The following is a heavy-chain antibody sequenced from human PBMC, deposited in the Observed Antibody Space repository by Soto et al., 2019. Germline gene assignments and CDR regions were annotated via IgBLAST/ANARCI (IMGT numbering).Heavy chain of an antibody. CDR3: ARGAAVVTTIPRYGLDV. CDR2: INPNRGFT. Sequence: QVQLVQSEAEVKKPGASLRVSCKTSGCTFSDYYIHWLRQAPGQGPEWMGWINPNRGFTKFSQKFQGRVTMTTDTSINTAYMDLTSLMSDDTAVYYCARGAAVVTTIPRYGLDVWGQGTTVTVSS. CDR1: GCTFSDYY. J-gene: IGHJ6*02. V-gene: IGHV1-2*02. D-gene: IGHD2-21*02.